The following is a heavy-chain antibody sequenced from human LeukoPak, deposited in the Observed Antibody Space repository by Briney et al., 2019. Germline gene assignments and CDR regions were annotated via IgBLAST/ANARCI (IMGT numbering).Heavy chain of an antibody. D-gene: IGHD1-26*01. CDR2: INPSGGST. CDR3: ARTVGATLVLGY. J-gene: IGHJ4*02. CDR1: GGTFSSYA. Sequence: ASVKVSCKASGGTFSSYAISWVRQAPGQGLEWMGIINPSGGSTSYAQKFQGRVTMTRDMSTSTVYMELSSLRSEDTAVYYCARTVGATLVLGYWGQGTLVTVSS. V-gene: IGHV1-46*01.